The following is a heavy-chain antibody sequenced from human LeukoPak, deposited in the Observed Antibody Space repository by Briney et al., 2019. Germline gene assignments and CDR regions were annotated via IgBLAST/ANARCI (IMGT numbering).Heavy chain of an antibody. CDR1: EFTFSSYS. CDR2: ISSSSSYI. D-gene: IGHD3-9*01. V-gene: IGHV3-21*01. Sequence: GGSLRLSCAASEFTFSSYSMNWVRQAPGKGLEWVSSISSSSSYIYYADSVKGRFTISRDNAKNSLYLQMNSLRAEDTAVYYCVVLHYDILTGYPNWFDPWGQGTLVTVSS. CDR3: VVLHYDILTGYPNWFDP. J-gene: IGHJ5*02.